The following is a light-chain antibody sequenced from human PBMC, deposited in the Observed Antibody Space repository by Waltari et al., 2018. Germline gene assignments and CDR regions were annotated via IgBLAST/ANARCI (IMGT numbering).Light chain of an antibody. CDR3: YSATDNNLRV. CDR2: KDT. CDR1: VLAGKY. Sequence: SYELTQPSSVSVSPGQTARITCSGNVLAGKYARWFQQKPGQTPVLIIYKDTERPSGSPGRSSGSTSGSTVTLTISGAQVEDEGDYYGYSATDNNLRVFGGGTKLTVL. J-gene: IGLJ3*02. V-gene: IGLV3-27*01.